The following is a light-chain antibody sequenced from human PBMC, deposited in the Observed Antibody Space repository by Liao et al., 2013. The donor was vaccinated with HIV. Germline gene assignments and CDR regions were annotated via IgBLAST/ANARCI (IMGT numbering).Light chain of an antibody. CDR2: QDV. V-gene: IGLV3-1*01. J-gene: IGLJ2*01. CDR1: NLGDKY. CDR3: YSVADNIGV. Sequence: SYELTQPPSVSVSPGQTATIACSGDNLGDKYASWYQQKPGQSPVMVIYQDVQRPSGIPERFSGSNFGNTATLTISGALVEDEADYYCYSVADNIGVFGGGTKLTVL.